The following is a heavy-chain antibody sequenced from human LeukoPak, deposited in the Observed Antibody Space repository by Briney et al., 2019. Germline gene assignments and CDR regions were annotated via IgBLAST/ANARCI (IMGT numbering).Heavy chain of an antibody. V-gene: IGHV3-48*01. Sequence: PGGSLRLSCAASGFTFSSYSMNWVRQAPGKGLEWVSYISSSSSTIYYADSVKGRFTISRDNAKNSLYLQMNSLRAEDTAVYYCANSPITMIVVGYFDYWGQGTLVTVSS. D-gene: IGHD3-22*01. CDR1: GFTFSSYS. CDR2: ISSSSSTI. J-gene: IGHJ4*02. CDR3: ANSPITMIVVGYFDY.